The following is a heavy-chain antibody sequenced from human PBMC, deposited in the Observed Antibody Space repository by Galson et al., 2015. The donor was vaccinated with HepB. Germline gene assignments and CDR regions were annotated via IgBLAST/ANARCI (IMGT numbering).Heavy chain of an antibody. D-gene: IGHD3-16*01. CDR2: INTNTGNP. CDR1: GYTFTSYA. CDR3: ARELGRPHYYYYGMDV. V-gene: IGHV7-4-1*02. J-gene: IGHJ6*02. Sequence: SVKVSCKASGYTFTSYAMNWVRQAPGQGLEWMGWINTNTGNPTYAQGFTGRFVFSLDTSVSTAYLQISSLKAEDTAVYYCARELGRPHYYYYGMDVWGQGTTVTVSS.